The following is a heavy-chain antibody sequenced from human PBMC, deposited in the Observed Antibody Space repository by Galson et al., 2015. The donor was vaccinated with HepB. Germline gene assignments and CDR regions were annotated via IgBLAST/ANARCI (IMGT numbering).Heavy chain of an antibody. CDR2: INSISSYI. J-gene: IGHJ3*02. CDR1: GFTFSSYT. D-gene: IGHD4-17*01. Sequence: LRLSCAASGFTFSSYTMNWVRQAPGKGLEWVSSINSISSYIYYADSVKGRFTISRDNAKNSLYLQMNSLRADDTALYYCARVVSYGYAFDIWGQGTMLTVSS. CDR3: ARVVSYGYAFDI. V-gene: IGHV3-21*01.